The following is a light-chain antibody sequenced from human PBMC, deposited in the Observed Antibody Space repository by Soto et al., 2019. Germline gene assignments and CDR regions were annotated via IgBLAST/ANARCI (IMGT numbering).Light chain of an antibody. V-gene: IGKV3-15*01. J-gene: IGKJ1*01. Sequence: EILMTQSPATLPLSPGARASLSCRASQSISSHLAWYQQKPGQPPRLLIYGASTRATGIPARFSGSGPGTEFTLTISSLQSEDLAVYYCQQHNNWPPWTFGQGTKVDIK. CDR3: QQHNNWPPWT. CDR2: GAS. CDR1: QSISSH.